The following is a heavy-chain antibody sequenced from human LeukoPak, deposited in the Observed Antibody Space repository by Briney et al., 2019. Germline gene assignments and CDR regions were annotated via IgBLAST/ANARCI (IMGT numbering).Heavy chain of an antibody. D-gene: IGHD2-2*01. V-gene: IGHV4-31*03. Sequence: SKTLSLTCTVSGGSISSGGYYWSWIRQHPGKGLEWIGYIYYSGSTYYNPSLKSRVTISVDTSKNQFSLKLSSVTAADTAVYYCARSGPAAIRSLYYYYGMDVWGKGTTVTVSS. CDR1: GGSISSGGYY. J-gene: IGHJ6*04. CDR2: IYYSGST. CDR3: ARSGPAAIRSLYYYYGMDV.